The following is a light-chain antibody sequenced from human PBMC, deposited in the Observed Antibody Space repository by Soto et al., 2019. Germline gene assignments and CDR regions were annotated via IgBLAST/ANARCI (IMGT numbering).Light chain of an antibody. V-gene: IGKV4-1*01. CDR3: HQYYSTPWT. CDR1: QSVLYSSNNKNY. CDR2: WAS. Sequence: DIVMSQSPDSLAVSLGERATINCKTSQSVLYSSNNKNYLAWYQLKPGQPPRLLVYWASTRESGVPDRFGGSGSGTDFTLTITSLQADDVAVYYCHQYYSTPWTFGQGTKVEIK. J-gene: IGKJ1*01.